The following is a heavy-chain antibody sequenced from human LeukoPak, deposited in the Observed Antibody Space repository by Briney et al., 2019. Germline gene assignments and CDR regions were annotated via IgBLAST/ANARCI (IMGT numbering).Heavy chain of an antibody. Sequence: RGESLKISCKDSGYSFTNYWIGWVRQMPGKGLEWIGIIHSADSNTKYSPSFQGQVTISADKSISTAYLQWSGLKASDTAMYYCAGARHGDYRWDYWGQGTLVTVSS. CDR3: AGARHGDYRWDY. CDR1: GYSFTNYW. D-gene: IGHD4-17*01. J-gene: IGHJ4*02. V-gene: IGHV5-51*01. CDR2: IHSADSNT.